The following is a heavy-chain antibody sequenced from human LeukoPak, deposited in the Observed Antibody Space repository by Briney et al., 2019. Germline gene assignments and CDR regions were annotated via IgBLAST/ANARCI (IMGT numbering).Heavy chain of an antibody. CDR2: ISYDGSNK. J-gene: IGHJ4*02. CDR1: GFIFSNYA. V-gene: IGHV3-30*04. CDR3: ARGAPADY. Sequence: GGSLRLSCAASGFIFSNYAMNWVRQAPGKGLEWVAVISYDGSNKYYADSVKGRFTISRDNPKNTLYVQMNSLRAEDTAVYYCARGAPADYWGQGTLVTVSS.